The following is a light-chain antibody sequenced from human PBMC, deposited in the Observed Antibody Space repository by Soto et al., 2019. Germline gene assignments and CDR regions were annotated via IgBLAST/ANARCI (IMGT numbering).Light chain of an antibody. CDR2: GAS. Sequence: ILLTQSAGTLSLSPGESAPLSCRASQSVSRTVLVWYQQKPGQAPRLIIYGASVRATGIPERFSGSGSGTDFTLTISSLEPEDFEVYYCQQRMNWPLTFGQGTRLEIK. CDR3: QQRMNWPLT. J-gene: IGKJ5*01. V-gene: IGKV3D-20*02. CDR1: QSVSRTV.